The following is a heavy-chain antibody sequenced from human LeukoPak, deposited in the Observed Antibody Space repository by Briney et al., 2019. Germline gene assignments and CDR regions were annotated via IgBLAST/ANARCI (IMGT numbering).Heavy chain of an antibody. V-gene: IGHV3-7*03. CDR1: GSTFSSYW. Sequence: PGGSLRLSCAASGSTFSSYWMSWVRQAPGKGLEWVANIKQDGSEKYYVDSVKGRFTISRDNAKNSLYLQMNSLRAEDTAVYYCARVTAPAYYYYYGMDVWGQGTTVTVSS. CDR3: ARVTAPAYYYYYGMDV. CDR2: IKQDGSEK. J-gene: IGHJ6*02. D-gene: IGHD4-23*01.